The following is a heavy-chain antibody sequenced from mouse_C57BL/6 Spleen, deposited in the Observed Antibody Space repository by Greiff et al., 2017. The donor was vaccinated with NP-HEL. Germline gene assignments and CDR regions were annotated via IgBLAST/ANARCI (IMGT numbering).Heavy chain of an antibody. CDR2: IDPSDSYT. Sequence: VQLQQPGAELVMPGASVKLSCKASGYTFTSYWMHWVKQRPGQGLEWIGEIDPSDSYTNYNQKFKGKSTLTVDKSSSTAYMQLSSLTSEDSAVYYCARSPNWDYYYAMDYWGQGTSVTVSS. J-gene: IGHJ4*01. CDR3: ARSPNWDYYYAMDY. V-gene: IGHV1-69*01. CDR1: GYTFTSYW. D-gene: IGHD4-1*01.